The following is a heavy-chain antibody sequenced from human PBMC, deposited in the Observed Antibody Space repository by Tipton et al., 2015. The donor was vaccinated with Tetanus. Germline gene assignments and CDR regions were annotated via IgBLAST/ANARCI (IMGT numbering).Heavy chain of an antibody. CDR1: GVSIKGGGFY. CDR3: ARDGGNYFYYGMNV. J-gene: IGHJ6*02. CDR2: IYSPGTT. Sequence: VSGVSIKGGGFYWTWIRQPPGKGLEWIGYIYSPGTTSYAPSLRGRATISFDSVKNHFSLSLSSVTAADTAMYYCARDGGNYFYYGMNVWGQGAAVTVSS. V-gene: IGHV4-31*02.